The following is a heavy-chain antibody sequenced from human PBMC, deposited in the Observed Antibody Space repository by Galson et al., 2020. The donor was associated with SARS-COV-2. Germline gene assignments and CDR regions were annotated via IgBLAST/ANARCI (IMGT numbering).Heavy chain of an antibody. J-gene: IGHJ3*02. CDR3: ARSQRAIFGVVYDAFDI. V-gene: IGHV3-33*01. CDR1: GFTFSSYG. CDR2: IWYDGSNK. Sequence: GGSLRLSCAASGFTFSSYGMHWVRQAPGKGLEWVAVIWYDGSNKYYADSVKGRFTISRDNSKNTLYLQMNSLRAEDTAVYYCARSQRAIFGVVYDAFDIWGQGTMVTVSS. D-gene: IGHD3-3*01.